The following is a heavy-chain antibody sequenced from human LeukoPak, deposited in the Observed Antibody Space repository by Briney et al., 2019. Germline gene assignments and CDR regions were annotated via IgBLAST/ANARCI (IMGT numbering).Heavy chain of an antibody. CDR1: GGTFSSYA. CDR2: IIPIFGTA. CDR3: AREKYDNSNLFDQ. V-gene: IGHV1-69*06. J-gene: IGHJ4*02. Sequence: SVKVSCKASGGTFSSYAISWVRQAPGQGLEWMGGIIPIFGTANYAQKFQGRVTITADKSTSTAYMELSSLRSEDTALYYCAREKYDNSNLFDQWGQGTLVTVSS. D-gene: IGHD3-22*01.